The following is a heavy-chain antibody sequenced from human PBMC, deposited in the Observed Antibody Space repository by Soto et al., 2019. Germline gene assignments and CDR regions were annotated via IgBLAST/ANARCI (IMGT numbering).Heavy chain of an antibody. D-gene: IGHD3-3*01. CDR2: IYYSGST. Sequence: SETLSLTCTVSGGSISSSSYYWGWIRQPPGKGLEWIGSIYYSGSTYYNPSLKSRVTISVDTSKNQFSLKLSSVTAADTAVYYCAASRQVEVTIFGVVIEYGMDVWGQGTTVTVSS. CDR3: AASRQVEVTIFGVVIEYGMDV. CDR1: GGSISSSSYY. V-gene: IGHV4-39*01. J-gene: IGHJ6*02.